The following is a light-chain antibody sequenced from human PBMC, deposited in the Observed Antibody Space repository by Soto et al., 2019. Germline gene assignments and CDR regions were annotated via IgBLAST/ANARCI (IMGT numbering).Light chain of an antibody. J-gene: IGLJ3*02. CDR3: CSYAGSYTLV. CDR1: SSDVGAYNY. V-gene: IGLV2-11*01. Sequence: QSVLTQPRSVSGSPGQSVTISCTGSSSDVGAYNYVSWYQQHPGKAPKLMIYDVSKRPSGVPDRFSGSKSGNTASLTISGLQAGDEADYYCCSYAGSYTLVFGGGTKLTVL. CDR2: DVS.